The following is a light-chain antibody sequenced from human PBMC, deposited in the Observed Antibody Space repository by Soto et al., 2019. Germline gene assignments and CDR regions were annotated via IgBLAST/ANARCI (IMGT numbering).Light chain of an antibody. J-gene: IGKJ4*01. Sequence: EIVLTQSPATLSLSPGNRATLSGRASQSVSGYLAWYQQKRGQAPRLLIYDASNRATGIPARFSGSGSGTDFTLTITNLEPEDFAVYYCQQRSNWPSTFGGGTKVEI. V-gene: IGKV3-11*01. CDR1: QSVSGY. CDR3: QQRSNWPST. CDR2: DAS.